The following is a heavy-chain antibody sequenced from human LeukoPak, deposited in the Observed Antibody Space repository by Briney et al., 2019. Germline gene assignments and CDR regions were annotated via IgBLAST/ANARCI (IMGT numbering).Heavy chain of an antibody. D-gene: IGHD5-18*01. CDR1: GYTFTDYY. CDR3: ARVGGFSYGYFDY. V-gene: IGHV1-2*02. Sequence: GASVKVSCKASGYTFTDYYMHWVRQAPGQGLEWMGWINPNSGGTNYAQKFQGRVTMTRDTSITTAYMELNRLRSDDTAAYYCARVGGFSYGYFDYWGQGTLVTVSS. J-gene: IGHJ4*02. CDR2: INPNSGGT.